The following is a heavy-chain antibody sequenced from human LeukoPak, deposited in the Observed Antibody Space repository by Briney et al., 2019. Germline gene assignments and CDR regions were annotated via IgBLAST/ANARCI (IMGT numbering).Heavy chain of an antibody. V-gene: IGHV3-74*01. Sequence: GGSLRLSCAASGFTFSNYWMHWVRQAPGKGLVWVSRIKSDGISTNFADSVKGRFTISRDNAKNTVYLQMNSLRAEDTAVYYCARVGLGIDYYYGMDVWGQGTTVTVSS. CDR3: ARVGLGIDYYYGMDV. D-gene: IGHD1-26*01. CDR1: GFTFSNYW. CDR2: IKSDGIST. J-gene: IGHJ6*02.